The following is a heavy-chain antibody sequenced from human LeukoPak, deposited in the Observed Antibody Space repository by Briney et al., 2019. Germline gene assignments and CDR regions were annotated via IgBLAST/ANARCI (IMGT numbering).Heavy chain of an antibody. J-gene: IGHJ3*02. CDR2: TYYSGST. CDR3: ARLIPERRAFDI. CDR1: GGSISSYY. Sequence: SETLSLTCTVSGGSISSYYWSWIRQPPGKGLEWIGYTYYSGSTNYNPSLKSRVTISVDTSKNQFSLKLSSVTAADTAVYYCARLIPERRAFDIWGQGTMVTVSS. D-gene: IGHD1-14*01. V-gene: IGHV4-59*08.